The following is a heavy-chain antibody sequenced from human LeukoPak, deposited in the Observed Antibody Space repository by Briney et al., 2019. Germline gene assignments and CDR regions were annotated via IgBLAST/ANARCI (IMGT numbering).Heavy chain of an antibody. V-gene: IGHV3-66*01. CDR1: GFTVSSNY. Sequence: GGSLRLSCAASGFTVSSNYMSWVRQAPGKGLEWVSVIYSSGSTYYADSVKGRFTISRDNSKNTLYLQMNSLRAEDTAVYYCARAGYSAGNYYYYMDVWGKGTTVTISS. J-gene: IGHJ6*03. CDR3: ARAGYSAGNYYYYMDV. D-gene: IGHD5-12*01. CDR2: IYSSGST.